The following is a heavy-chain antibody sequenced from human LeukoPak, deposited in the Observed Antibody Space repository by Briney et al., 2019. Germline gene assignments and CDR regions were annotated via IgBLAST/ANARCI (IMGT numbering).Heavy chain of an antibody. Sequence: GASVKVSCKASGGTFSSYAISWVRQAPGQGLEWMGRIIPILGIANYAQKFQGRVTITADKSTSTAYMELSSLRSEDTAAYYCARDHVVVVVAATRSSLDYWGQGTLVTVSS. V-gene: IGHV1-69*04. CDR3: ARDHVVVVVAATRSSLDY. CDR2: IIPILGIA. CDR1: GGTFSSYA. D-gene: IGHD2-15*01. J-gene: IGHJ4*02.